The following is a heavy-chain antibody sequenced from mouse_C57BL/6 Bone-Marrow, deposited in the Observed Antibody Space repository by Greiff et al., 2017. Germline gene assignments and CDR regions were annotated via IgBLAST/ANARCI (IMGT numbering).Heavy chain of an antibody. Sequence: QVQLKQPGAELVKPGASVKMSCKASGYTFTSYWITWVKQRPGQGLEWIGDIYPGSGSTNYNEKFKSKATLTVDTSSSTAYMQLSSLTSEDSAVYYGARPSFYYYGSSYGYFDVWGTGTTVTVSS. D-gene: IGHD1-1*01. CDR1: GYTFTSYW. CDR3: ARPSFYYYGSSYGYFDV. V-gene: IGHV1-55*01. CDR2: IYPGSGST. J-gene: IGHJ1*03.